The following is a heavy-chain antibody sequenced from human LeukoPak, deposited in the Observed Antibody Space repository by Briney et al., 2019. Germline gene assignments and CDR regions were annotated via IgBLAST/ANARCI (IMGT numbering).Heavy chain of an antibody. D-gene: IGHD6-19*01. CDR1: GYSISIGYY. CDR3: ASPSSGWTSSFDY. V-gene: IGHV4-38-2*02. J-gene: IGHJ4*02. CDR2: IYHSGST. Sequence: SETLSLTCTVSGYSISIGYYWGWIRQPPGKGLEWIGSIYHSGSTYYNPSLKSRVTISVDTSKNQFSLKLSSVTAADTAVYYCASPSSGWTSSFDYWGQGTLVTVSS.